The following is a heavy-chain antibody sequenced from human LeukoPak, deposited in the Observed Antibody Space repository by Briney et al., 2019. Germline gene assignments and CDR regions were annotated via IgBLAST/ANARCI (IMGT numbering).Heavy chain of an antibody. Sequence: SETLSLTCSVSGGSISRYYWSWIRQTAGKGLEWIGRISISGSTNYNPSLESRLTMLIDTSKSQVSLRLSSVTAADTAVYYCARPLFDILTGYGTDWFDPWGQGTLVTVSS. V-gene: IGHV4-4*07. CDR1: GGSISRYY. CDR2: ISISGST. D-gene: IGHD3-9*01. CDR3: ARPLFDILTGYGTDWFDP. J-gene: IGHJ5*02.